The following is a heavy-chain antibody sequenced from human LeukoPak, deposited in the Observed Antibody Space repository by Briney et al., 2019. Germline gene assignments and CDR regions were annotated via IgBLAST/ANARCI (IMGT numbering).Heavy chain of an antibody. CDR2: ISYDGSNK. CDR1: GFTFSSYG. CDR3: ARNVRRGGMDV. J-gene: IGHJ6*02. D-gene: IGHD3-10*01. V-gene: IGHV3-30*03. Sequence: GGSLRLSCAASGFTFSSYGMHWVRQAPGKGLEWVALISYDGSNKYYADSVKGRFTISRDNSKNTLYLQMNSLRAEDTGIFYCARNVRRGGMDVWGQGTTVTVSS.